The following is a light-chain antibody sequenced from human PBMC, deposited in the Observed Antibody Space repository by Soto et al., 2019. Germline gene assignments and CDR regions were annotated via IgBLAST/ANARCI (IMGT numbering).Light chain of an antibody. Sequence: QSALTQPRSVSGSPGQSVTISCTGTSSDVGGYNYVSWYQQHPGKAPKLIIYDVSKRPSGVPDRFSGSRSGNTASLTISGLQAEDEAYYYCCSYAGSQTWVFGGGTKLTVL. J-gene: IGLJ3*02. CDR3: CSYAGSQTWV. CDR2: DVS. CDR1: SSDVGGYNY. V-gene: IGLV2-11*01.